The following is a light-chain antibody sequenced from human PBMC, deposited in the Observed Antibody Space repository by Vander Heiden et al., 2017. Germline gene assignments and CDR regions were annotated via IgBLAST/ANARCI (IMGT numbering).Light chain of an antibody. V-gene: IGLV3-1*01. J-gene: IGLJ2*01. Sequence: VSVSPGQTASITCSGDKLGDKYACWYQQKPGQSPVLVIYQDSKRPSGIPERFSGSNSGNTATLTISGTQAMDEADYYCQAWDSSTVVFGGGTKL. CDR1: KLGDKY. CDR2: QDS. CDR3: QAWDSSTVV.